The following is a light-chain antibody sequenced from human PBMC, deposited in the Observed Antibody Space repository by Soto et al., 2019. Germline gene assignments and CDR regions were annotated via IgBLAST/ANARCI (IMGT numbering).Light chain of an antibody. V-gene: IGKV1-9*01. Sequence: IQLTQSPSSLSASVGDRVTITCRASQGISSYLAWYQQKPGKAPKRLIYATSTLQSGVPSRFSGSGCGTDFTLPICSLQAEDFATYYCQQLNSYPLTFGGGTKVEIK. CDR1: QGISSY. CDR2: ATS. CDR3: QQLNSYPLT. J-gene: IGKJ4*01.